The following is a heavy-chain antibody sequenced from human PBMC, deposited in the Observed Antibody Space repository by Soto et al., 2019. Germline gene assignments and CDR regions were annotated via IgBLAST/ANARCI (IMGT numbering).Heavy chain of an antibody. J-gene: IGHJ4*02. CDR1: GFTFSSYW. CDR2: IKQDGSEK. CDR3: AREQLQVVIPDY. Sequence: EVQLVESGGGLVQPGGSLRLSCAASGFTFSSYWMNWVRQAPRKGLEWVANIKQDGSEKYYVDSVKGRFTISRDNTKNSLYLQMNSLRAEDTAVYYCAREQLQVVIPDYWGQGTLVTVSS. D-gene: IGHD6-13*01. V-gene: IGHV3-7*01.